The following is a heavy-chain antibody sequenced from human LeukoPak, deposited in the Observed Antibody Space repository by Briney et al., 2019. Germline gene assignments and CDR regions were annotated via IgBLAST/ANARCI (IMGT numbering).Heavy chain of an antibody. Sequence: GGSLRLSYAASGLTFSFYWMSWVRQAPGKGLEWVASIKEDGSEQYYVDSVKGRFTISRDNAKNSLYLQMNSLRAEDTAVYYCARDYLYHYASGSYRFFDYWGQGTLVTVSS. CDR2: IKEDGSEQ. CDR1: GLTFSFYW. CDR3: ARDYLYHYASGSYRFFDY. V-gene: IGHV3-7*01. D-gene: IGHD3-10*01. J-gene: IGHJ4*02.